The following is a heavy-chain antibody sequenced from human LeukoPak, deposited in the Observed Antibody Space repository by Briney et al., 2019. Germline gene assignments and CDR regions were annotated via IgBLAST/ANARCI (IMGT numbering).Heavy chain of an antibody. D-gene: IGHD2-21*01. J-gene: IGHJ4*02. CDR3: ARERPASCYFDY. CDR1: GYTFIRYY. CDR2: INPSSGRT. Sequence: EASVKVSCKASGYTFIRYYMHWVRQAPGQGLEWMGLINPSSGRTTYAQKFQGRVTMTRDTSTSTVYMEVSSLGSEDTAVYYSARERPASCYFDYWGLGTLVTVSS. V-gene: IGHV1-46*01.